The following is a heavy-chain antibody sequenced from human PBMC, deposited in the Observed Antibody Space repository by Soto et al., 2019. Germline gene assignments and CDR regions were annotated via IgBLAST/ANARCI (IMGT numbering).Heavy chain of an antibody. CDR3: ARDSSLYSNYGYYYGMDV. CDR2: IIPIFGTA. D-gene: IGHD4-4*01. J-gene: IGHJ6*02. Sequence: SVKVSCKASGGTFSSYAISWVRQAPGQGLEWMGGIIPIFGTANYAQKFQGRVTITADESTSTAYMELSSLRSEDTAVYYCARDSSLYSNYGYYYGMDVWGQGTTVTV. V-gene: IGHV1-69*13. CDR1: GGTFSSYA.